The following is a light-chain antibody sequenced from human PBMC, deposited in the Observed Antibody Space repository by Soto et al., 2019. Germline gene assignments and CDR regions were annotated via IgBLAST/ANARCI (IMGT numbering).Light chain of an antibody. Sequence: DIQLTQSPATLSASVGERVTMTYRASQSYSYWLAWYQQKAGKAPKHLIYTASNLNSGEPSRFSGSGSGTDFTLTISRQQPDDVAAYHCQQYDGYSGLTFGGGTKVEIK. CDR3: QQYDGYSGLT. CDR2: TAS. CDR1: QSYSYW. J-gene: IGKJ4*02. V-gene: IGKV1-5*03.